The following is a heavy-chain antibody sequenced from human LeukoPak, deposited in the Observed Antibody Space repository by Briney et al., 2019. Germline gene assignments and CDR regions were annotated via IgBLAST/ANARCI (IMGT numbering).Heavy chain of an antibody. CDR1: GFTFSDYY. V-gene: IGHV3-23*03. J-gene: IGHJ4*02. Sequence: PGGSLRLSCAASGFTFSDYYMSWIRQAPGKGLEWVSILHNDAQTSYYADSVKGRFTVSRDNSKNTLYLEMNSLTVEDTAVYYCAKGEGGTYFNYCFDYWGQGTLVTVSS. D-gene: IGHD1-26*01. CDR3: AKGEGGTYFNYCFDY. CDR2: LHNDAQTS.